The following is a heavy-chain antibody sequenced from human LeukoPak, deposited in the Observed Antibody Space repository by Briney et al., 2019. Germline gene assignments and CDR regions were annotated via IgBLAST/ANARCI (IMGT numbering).Heavy chain of an antibody. J-gene: IGHJ5*02. CDR1: GFSFSSYV. D-gene: IGHD1-1*01. CDR3: AKMVTGFPNWFDP. CDR2: IRGSGDST. Sequence: GGSLRLSCAASGFSFSSYVMSWVRRAPGKGLEWVSAIRGSGDSTYYADSVKGRFTISRDNSENTLYLQMNSLRAEDTAVYYCAKMVTGFPNWFDPWGQGTLVTVSS. V-gene: IGHV3-23*01.